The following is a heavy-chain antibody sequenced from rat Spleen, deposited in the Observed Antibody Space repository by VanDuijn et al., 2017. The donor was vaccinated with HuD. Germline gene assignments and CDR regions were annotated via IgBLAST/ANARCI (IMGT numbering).Heavy chain of an antibody. CDR1: GFTFSNFD. CDR3: AGAGYLRDWYFDF. CDR2: ISSDGRRN. V-gene: IGHV5-29*01. D-gene: IGHD2-2*01. Sequence: EVLLVESGGGLVQPGRSLKLSCAASGFTFSNFDMAWVRQAPTKGLEWVATISSDGRRNYYRDSVKGRFTISRDDAKRTLFLRMDILRSDDTATYFCAGAGYLRDWYFDFWGPGTMVTVSS. J-gene: IGHJ1*01.